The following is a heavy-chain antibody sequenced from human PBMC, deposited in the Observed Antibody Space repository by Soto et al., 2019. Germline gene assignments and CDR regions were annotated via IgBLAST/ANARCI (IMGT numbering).Heavy chain of an antibody. J-gene: IGHJ6*02. CDR3: ARLDGYCISTSCYADYYYGMDV. CDR1: GFIFSSYS. V-gene: IGHV3-21*01. CDR2: ISGSSSYI. Sequence: EVQLVESGGGLVKPGGSLRLSCAASGFIFSSYSMNWVRQAPGKGLEWVSSISGSSSYIYYSDSVKGRFTISRDNPKNALYLQMSSLRAEDTAVYYCARLDGYCISTSCYADYYYGMDVWGQGTTVTVSS. D-gene: IGHD2-2*03.